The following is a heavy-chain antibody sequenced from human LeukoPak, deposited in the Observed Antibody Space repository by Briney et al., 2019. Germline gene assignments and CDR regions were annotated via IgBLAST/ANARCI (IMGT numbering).Heavy chain of an antibody. CDR1: GFTFGDFA. Sequence: PGGSLRLSCTGSGFTFGDFALGWVRQSLGEGLEWVGFIRSKAYGGTTEYAASVKGRFTISRDDSKNTLYLQMNSLKTEDTAVYYCISDIVARWGQGTLVTVSS. CDR2: IRSKAYGGTT. J-gene: IGHJ4*02. V-gene: IGHV3-49*04. CDR3: ISDIVAR. D-gene: IGHD5-12*01.